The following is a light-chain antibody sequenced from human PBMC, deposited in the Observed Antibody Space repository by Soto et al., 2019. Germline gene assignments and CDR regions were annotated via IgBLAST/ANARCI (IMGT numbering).Light chain of an antibody. J-gene: IGLJ1*01. CDR3: SSFTTSTSYV. CDR2: DVS. Sequence: QSALTQPASVSGSPGQSITISCTGTSSDVGAYVYVSWYQQHPGEVPKLMIFDVSDRPSGVSNRFSGSKSGNTASLTISGLQAEDEADYYCSSFTTSTSYVFGTGTKVTVL. V-gene: IGLV2-14*03. CDR1: SSDVGAYVY.